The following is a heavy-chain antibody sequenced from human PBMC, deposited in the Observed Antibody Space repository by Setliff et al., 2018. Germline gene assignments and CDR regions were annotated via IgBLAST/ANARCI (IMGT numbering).Heavy chain of an antibody. D-gene: IGHD2-2*01. Sequence: GGSLRLSCAASGFTFGDHFMDWVCQPPGKGLEWVGRIKNKVNTFSTQYAASVNGRFSIPRDDSKSSLYLQMNGLKSEDTAVYYCARVGYCDGPTCYPFDYWGPGTLVTVSS. J-gene: IGHJ4*02. CDR1: GFTFGDHF. CDR3: ARVGYCDGPTCYPFDY. V-gene: IGHV3-72*01. CDR2: IKNKVNTFST.